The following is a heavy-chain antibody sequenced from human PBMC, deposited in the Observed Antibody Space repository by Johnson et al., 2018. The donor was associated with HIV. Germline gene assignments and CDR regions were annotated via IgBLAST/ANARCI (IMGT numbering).Heavy chain of an antibody. J-gene: IGHJ3*02. V-gene: IGHV3-33*06. CDR2: IWYDGSTN. CDR3: ANALLLDSFNI. Sequence: QEQLVESGGGVVQPGRSLRLSCAASGFTFSSYGMPWVRQAPGQGLEWVAVIWYDGSTNYYADSVKGRFTLSRDNSKNTRYLQRNSLRAEDTAVYYCANALLLDSFNIWGQGTMVTVSS. CDR1: GFTFSSYG.